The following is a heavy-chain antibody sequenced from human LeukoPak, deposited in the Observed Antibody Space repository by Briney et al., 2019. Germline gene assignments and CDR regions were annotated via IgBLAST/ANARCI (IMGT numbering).Heavy chain of an antibody. D-gene: IGHD3-10*01. CDR2: IESDERSA. Sequence: GGSLRLSCTASGFTITNHWMYWVRQAPGRGLVWVSRIESDERSAVYADSVKGRFTISRDNAKNTLYLQMNSLRAEDTAVYYCATVFKGTSLQDYWGQGTLVTVSS. CDR1: GFTITNHW. V-gene: IGHV3-74*03. CDR3: ATVFKGTSLQDY. J-gene: IGHJ4*02.